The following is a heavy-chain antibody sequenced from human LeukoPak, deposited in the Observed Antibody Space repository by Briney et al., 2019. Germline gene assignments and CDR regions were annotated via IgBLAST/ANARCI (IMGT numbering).Heavy chain of an antibody. CDR2: ISDSGGST. J-gene: IGHJ4*02. Sequence: GGSLRLSCAVSGITLSNYGMSWVRQAPGKGLEWVAGISDSGGSTNYADSVKGRFTISRDNSKNTLYLQMNSLRAEDTAVYYCARDGVLVWFGGPFDYWGQGTLVTVSS. CDR3: ARDGVLVWFGGPFDY. D-gene: IGHD3-10*01. CDR1: GITLSNYG. V-gene: IGHV3-23*01.